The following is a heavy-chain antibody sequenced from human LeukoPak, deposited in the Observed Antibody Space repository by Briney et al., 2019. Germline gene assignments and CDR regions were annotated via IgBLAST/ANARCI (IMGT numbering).Heavy chain of an antibody. J-gene: IGHJ6*03. CDR3: ARQLVGYCSGGSCYSYYYMDV. Sequence: PSETLSLTCTVSGYSISSGYYWGWIRQPPGKGLEWIGSIYHSGGTYYNPFLKSRVTISVDTSKNQFSPKLSSVTAADTAVYYCARQLVGYCSGGSCYSYYYMDVWGKGTTVTVSS. V-gene: IGHV4-38-2*02. CDR2: IYHSGGT. D-gene: IGHD2-15*01. CDR1: GYSISSGYY.